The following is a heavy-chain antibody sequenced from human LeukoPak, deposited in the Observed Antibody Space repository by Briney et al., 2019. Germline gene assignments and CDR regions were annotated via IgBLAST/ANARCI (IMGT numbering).Heavy chain of an antibody. D-gene: IGHD3-3*01. CDR2: IDTDGSST. Sequence: GGSLRLSCAASGFTFSNHWMYWVRQGPGKGLVWISDIDTDGSSTNYADSVKGRLTISRDNSKNTLYLQMNSLRAEDTAVYYCATIFGVVIGGIRFDPWGQGTLVTVSS. J-gene: IGHJ5*02. V-gene: IGHV3-74*01. CDR1: GFTFSNHW. CDR3: ATIFGVVIGGIRFDP.